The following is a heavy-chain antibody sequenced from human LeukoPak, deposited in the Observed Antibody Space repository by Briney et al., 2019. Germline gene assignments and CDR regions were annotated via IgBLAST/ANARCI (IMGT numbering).Heavy chain of an antibody. D-gene: IGHD6-13*01. CDR1: GFTFSSYA. V-gene: IGHV3-23*01. Sequence: GGSLRLSCAASGFTFSSYAMSRVRQAPGKGLEWVSAISGSGGSTYYADSVKGRFTISRDNSKNTLYLQMNSLRAEDTAVYYCAKDSSSWYRNFQHWGQGTLVTVSS. CDR2: ISGSGGST. CDR3: AKDSSSWYRNFQH. J-gene: IGHJ1*01.